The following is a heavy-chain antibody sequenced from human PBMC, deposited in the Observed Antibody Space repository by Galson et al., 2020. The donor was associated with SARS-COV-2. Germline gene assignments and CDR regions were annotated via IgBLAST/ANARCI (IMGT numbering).Heavy chain of an antibody. CDR1: GGSFSGYY. V-gene: IGHV4-34*01. J-gene: IGHJ4*02. Sequence: SQASETLSLTCAVYGGSFSGYYWSWIRQPPGKGLEWIGEINHSGSTNYNPSLKSRVTISVDTSKNQFSLKLSSVTAADTAVYYCARVVIGHIAVAGKVLDYWGQGTLVTVSS. CDR3: ARVVIGHIAVAGKVLDY. CDR2: INHSGST. D-gene: IGHD6-19*01.